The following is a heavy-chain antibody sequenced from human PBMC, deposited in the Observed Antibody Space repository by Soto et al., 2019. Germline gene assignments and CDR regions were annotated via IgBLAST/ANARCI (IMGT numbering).Heavy chain of an antibody. J-gene: IGHJ6*02. Sequence: ASVKVSCKASGYTFTSYDINWVRQAPGQGLEWMGWINVNSGGTNYPQKFRDRVTMTRDTSIVTGYMELSGLTSDDTAIYYCARDRVDYTSFHFGMDVWGQGTTVTVSS. CDR3: ARDRVDYTSFHFGMDV. CDR1: GYTFTSYD. V-gene: IGHV1-2*02. D-gene: IGHD2-2*02. CDR2: INVNSGGT.